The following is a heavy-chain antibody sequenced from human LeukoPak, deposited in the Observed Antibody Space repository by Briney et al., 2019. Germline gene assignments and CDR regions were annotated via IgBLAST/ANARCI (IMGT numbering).Heavy chain of an antibody. V-gene: IGHV4-59*01. CDR2: IYYSGST. CDR3: ARDRPAAGLDY. D-gene: IGHD6-13*01. Sequence: PSETLSLTCTVSGGSICSYYWSWIRQPPGKGLEWIGYIYYSGSTNYNPSLKSRVTISVDTSKNQFSLKLSSVTAADTAVYYCARDRPAAGLDYWGQGTLVTVST. J-gene: IGHJ4*02. CDR1: GGSICSYY.